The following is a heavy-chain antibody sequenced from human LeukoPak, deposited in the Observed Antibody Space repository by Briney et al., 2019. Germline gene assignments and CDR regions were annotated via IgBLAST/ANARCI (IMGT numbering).Heavy chain of an antibody. J-gene: IGHJ4*02. V-gene: IGHV4-34*01. D-gene: IGHD6-19*01. CDR3: ARVPYSSGWYSFDY. Sequence: SETLSLTCAVYGGSFSGYYWSWIRQPPGKGLEWMGEINHSGSTNYNPSLKSRVTISVDTSKNQFSLKLSSVTAADTAVYYCARVPYSSGWYSFDYWGQGTLVTVSS. CDR2: INHSGST. CDR1: GGSFSGYY.